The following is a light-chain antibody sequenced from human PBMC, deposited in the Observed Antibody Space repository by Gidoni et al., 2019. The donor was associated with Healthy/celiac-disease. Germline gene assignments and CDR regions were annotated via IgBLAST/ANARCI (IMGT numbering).Light chain of an antibody. J-gene: IGKJ2*04. Sequence: DIQMTQSPSSLSASVGDRVTITCQASQDISNYLNWYQQKPGKAPKLLIYDASNLETGVPSRFSGSGSATDFTFTISILQPEDIATYYCQQYDTLRSFGQGTKLEIK. CDR2: DAS. CDR1: QDISNY. CDR3: QQYDTLRS. V-gene: IGKV1-33*01.